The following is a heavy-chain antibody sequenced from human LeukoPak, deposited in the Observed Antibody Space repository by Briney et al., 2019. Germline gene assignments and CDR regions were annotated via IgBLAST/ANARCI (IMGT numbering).Heavy chain of an antibody. J-gene: IGHJ5*02. CDR1: GSSISSSSYY. D-gene: IGHD6-13*01. V-gene: IGHV4-39*07. CDR2: IYYSGST. CDR3: ARAHTIGWAAAGTSGDWFDP. Sequence: SSETLSLTCTVSGSSISSSSYYWGWIRQPPGKGLEWIGSIYYSGSTYYNPALKSRVTISVDTSKNQFSLKLSSVTAADTAVYYCARAHTIGWAAAGTSGDWFDPWGQGTLVTVSS.